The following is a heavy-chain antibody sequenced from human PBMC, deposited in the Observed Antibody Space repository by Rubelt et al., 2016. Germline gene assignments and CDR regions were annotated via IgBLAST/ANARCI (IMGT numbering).Heavy chain of an antibody. CDR3: ARHYSSTWANWCDP. CDR1: GGAISRSSW. Sequence: QVQLQESGPGLVKPSGTLSLTCAVSGGAISRSSWWGWVRQPPGKGLELIGEIYHLGSSISNPSLKRRVTIPVDQSTNQFSLELSSVSAADTAVYYCARHYSSTWANWCDPWGQGTLVTVSP. V-gene: IGHV4-4*02. J-gene: IGHJ5*02. D-gene: IGHD6-13*01. CDR2: IYHLGSS.